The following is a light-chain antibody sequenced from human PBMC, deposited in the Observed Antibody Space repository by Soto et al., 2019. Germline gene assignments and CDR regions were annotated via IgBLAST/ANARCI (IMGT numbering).Light chain of an antibody. V-gene: IGLV2-11*01. J-gene: IGLJ1*01. CDR2: DVS. CDR3: CSYAGSSTLYV. Sequence: QSALTQPRSVSGSPGQSVTISCTGTSSDVGGYNYVSWYQQHPGKAPKLMIYDVSKRPSGVPDRFSGSKSGNTASLTISGLHAEDEADYYCCSYAGSSTLYVFGTGTKLTVL. CDR1: SSDVGGYNY.